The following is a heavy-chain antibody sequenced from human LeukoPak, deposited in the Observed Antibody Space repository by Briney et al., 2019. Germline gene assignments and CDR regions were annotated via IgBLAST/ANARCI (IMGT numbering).Heavy chain of an antibody. Sequence: TRGSLRLSCAVSGFTFSSYAMSWVRQAPGKGLEWVSAISGSGGSTYYAGSVKGRFTISRDNSKNTLSLQMNSLRAEDTAVYYCAKDERSYSSASYGWFDPWGRGTLVTVSS. CDR3: AKDERSYSSASYGWFDP. D-gene: IGHD6-19*01. V-gene: IGHV3-23*01. CDR1: GFTFSSYA. J-gene: IGHJ5*02. CDR2: ISGSGGST.